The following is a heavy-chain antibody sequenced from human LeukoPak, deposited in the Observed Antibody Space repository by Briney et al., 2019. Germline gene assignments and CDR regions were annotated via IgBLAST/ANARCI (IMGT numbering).Heavy chain of an antibody. Sequence: ASVKVSCKASGYTFTGHYMHWVRQAPGQGLEWMGRINPNSGGTNYAQKFQGRVTMTRDTSISTAYMELSRLRSDDTAVYYCAREGGLYSYGAHWWGQGTLVTVSS. CDR1: GYTFTGHY. J-gene: IGHJ4*02. CDR2: INPNSGGT. V-gene: IGHV1-2*06. D-gene: IGHD5-18*01. CDR3: AREGGLYSYGAHW.